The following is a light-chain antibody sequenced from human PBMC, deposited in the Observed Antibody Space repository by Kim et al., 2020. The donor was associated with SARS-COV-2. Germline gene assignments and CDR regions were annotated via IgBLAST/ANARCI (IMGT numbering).Light chain of an antibody. CDR1: QSVISN. J-gene: IGKJ2*01. Sequence: VAPGKRATLSCRTSQSVISNLAWYQQKPGQAPSHLIYDASTRATGVPGRFRGSGSGTEFTLTISSLQSEDFAVYFCQQYRNWPYTFGQGTKLEI. V-gene: IGKV3-15*01. CDR2: DAS. CDR3: QQYRNWPYT.